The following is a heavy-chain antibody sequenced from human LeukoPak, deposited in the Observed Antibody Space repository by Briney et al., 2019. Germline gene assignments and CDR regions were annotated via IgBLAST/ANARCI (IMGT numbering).Heavy chain of an antibody. CDR3: AREGSLWYFDL. CDR2: INHSGST. J-gene: IGHJ2*01. V-gene: IGHV4-34*01. Sequence: SETLSLTCAVYGGSFSGYYWSWIRQPPGKGLEWIGEINHSGSTNYNPSLKSRVTISVDTSKNQFSLKLSSVTAADTAVYYCAREGSLWYFDLWGRGTLVTVSS. CDR1: GGSFSGYY. D-gene: IGHD3-10*01.